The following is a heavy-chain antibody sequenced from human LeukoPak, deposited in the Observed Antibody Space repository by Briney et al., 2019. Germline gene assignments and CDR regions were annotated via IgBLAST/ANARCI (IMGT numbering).Heavy chain of an antibody. J-gene: IGHJ5*02. V-gene: IGHV1-3*01. Sequence: ASVKVSCKASGYTFTSYAMHWVRQAPGQRLEWMGWINAGNGNTKYSLKFQGRVTITRDTSASTAYMELSSLRSEDTAVYYCARGGRPTGYYDSSRQNWFDPWGQGTLVTVSS. CDR1: GYTFTSYA. D-gene: IGHD3-22*01. CDR3: ARGGRPTGYYDSSRQNWFDP. CDR2: INAGNGNT.